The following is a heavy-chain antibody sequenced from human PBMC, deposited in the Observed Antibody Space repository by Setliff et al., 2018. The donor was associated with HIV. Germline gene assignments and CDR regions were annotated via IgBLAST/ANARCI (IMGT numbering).Heavy chain of an antibody. J-gene: IGHJ5*02. Sequence: ETLSLTCTVSGGSISSYDYNWGWIRQPPGKGLEWIANIYYTGRTYYNPSLKSRVTISVDTSKNQFSLKVTSLTAANTAVYYCARYRRGAEWFDPWGQGTLVTVS. CDR1: GGSISSYDYN. D-gene: IGHD1-26*01. CDR3: ARYRRGAEWFDP. V-gene: IGHV4-39*01. CDR2: IYYTGRT.